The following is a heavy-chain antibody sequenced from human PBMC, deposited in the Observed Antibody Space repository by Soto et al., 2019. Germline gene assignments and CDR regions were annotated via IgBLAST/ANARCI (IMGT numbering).Heavy chain of an antibody. CDR3: ARRGIPSRYYYDIDV. D-gene: IGHD3-10*01. CDR1: GFTFSTYG. V-gene: IGHV3-23*01. Sequence: EVQLLESGGGLVQPGGSLRLSCEASGFTFSTYGMSWVRQAPGKGLEWVSGISGSGSSTYYATSLQGRFTISRDNSKSTLYLQMNNLRGDDTATYKCARRGIPSRYYYDIDVWGQGTTVTVSS. CDR2: ISGSGSST. J-gene: IGHJ6*02.